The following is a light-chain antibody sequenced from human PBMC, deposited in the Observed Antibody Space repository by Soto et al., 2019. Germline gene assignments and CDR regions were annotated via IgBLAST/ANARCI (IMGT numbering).Light chain of an antibody. J-gene: IGKJ1*01. V-gene: IGKV3-15*01. CDR2: GAS. CDR3: QHYSTWLLT. CDR1: QSVSSK. Sequence: EIVMTQSPATLSVSPGERATLSCTASQSVSSKLAWYQQKPGQGPRLLIYGASTRATGIPARFSGSGSGTEFTLTISSLQSEDFAVYYCQHYSTWLLTFGQGTKVEIK.